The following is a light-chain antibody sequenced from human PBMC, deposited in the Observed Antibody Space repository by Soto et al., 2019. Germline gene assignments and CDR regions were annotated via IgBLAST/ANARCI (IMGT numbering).Light chain of an antibody. CDR3: QQRFSWPPT. V-gene: IGKV3-11*01. J-gene: IGKJ4*01. CDR1: QSVSIY. Sequence: EIGLTQSPATLSLSPGERATLSCRASQSVSIYLAWYQQKPGQAPRLVIHDTSTRATGVPDTFSGSGSGTEFTLIISTLEPEDFATYYCQQRFSWPPTFGGGTHIEIK. CDR2: DTS.